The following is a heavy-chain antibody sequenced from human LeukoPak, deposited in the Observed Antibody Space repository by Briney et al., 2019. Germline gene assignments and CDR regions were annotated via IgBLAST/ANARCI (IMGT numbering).Heavy chain of an antibody. V-gene: IGHV4-59*08. D-gene: IGHD4-17*01. CDR1: GGSSSNYY. CDR3: ARHDLRRPPFFDS. Sequence: SETLSLTCTVSGGSSSNYYWSWIRQPPGKGLEWIGYIYYSGSTNHNPSLKSRVTISVDTSKNQFSLKLSSVTAADTAVYYCARHDLRRPPFFDSWGQGTLVTVSS. J-gene: IGHJ4*02. CDR2: IYYSGST.